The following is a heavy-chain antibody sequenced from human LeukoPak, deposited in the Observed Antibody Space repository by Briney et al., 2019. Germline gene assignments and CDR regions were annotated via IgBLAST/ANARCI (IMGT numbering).Heavy chain of an antibody. CDR2: IKSDGST. J-gene: IGHJ1*01. Sequence: GGSLRLSCAASGFTFSSYWMHWVRHAPGKGLVWVSRIKSDGSTRYADSVKGRFTVSRDNAKNTVSLQMNSLRAEDTGVYYCARAPSEIGGYYPEYFRHWGRGTLVIVSS. V-gene: IGHV3-74*01. D-gene: IGHD3-22*01. CDR1: GFTFSSYW. CDR3: ARAPSEIGGYYPEYFRH.